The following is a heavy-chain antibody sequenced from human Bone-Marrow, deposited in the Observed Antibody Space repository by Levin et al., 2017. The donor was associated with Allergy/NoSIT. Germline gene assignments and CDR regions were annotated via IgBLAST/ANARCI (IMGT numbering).Heavy chain of an antibody. D-gene: IGHD3-10*01. Sequence: PGESLKISCAASGFTFSSYEMNWVRQAPGKGLEWVSYISSSGSTIYYADSVKGRFTISRDNAKNSLYLQMNSLRAEDTAVYYCAREGITMVRGVTYYYYGMDVWGQGTTVTVSS. V-gene: IGHV3-48*03. J-gene: IGHJ6*02. CDR2: ISSSGSTI. CDR1: GFTFSSYE. CDR3: AREGITMVRGVTYYYYGMDV.